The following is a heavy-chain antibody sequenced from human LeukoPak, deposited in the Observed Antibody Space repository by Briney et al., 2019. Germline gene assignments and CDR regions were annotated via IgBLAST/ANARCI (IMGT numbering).Heavy chain of an antibody. CDR3: ARGGSYPIIEY. D-gene: IGHD3-10*01. Sequence: SETLSLTCTVFGGSVNSGNYYWTWIRQPPGKGLECIGYMYSSGSTTYNPSLKSRVTISVDTSKNQLSLKLSSVTAADTAVYYCARGGSYPIIEYWGQGTLVTVSS. J-gene: IGHJ4*02. CDR2: MYSSGST. V-gene: IGHV4-61*01. CDR1: GGSVNSGNYY.